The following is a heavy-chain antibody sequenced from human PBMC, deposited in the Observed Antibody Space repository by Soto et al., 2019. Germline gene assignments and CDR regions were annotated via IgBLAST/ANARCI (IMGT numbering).Heavy chain of an antibody. CDR1: GYTFTSYD. Sequence: ASVKVSCKASGYTFTSYDINWVRQATGQGLEWMGWMNPNSGNTGYAQKFQGRVTMTRNTSISTAYMELSSLRSEDTAVYYCARVEADYGSYYYYMDVWGKGTTVTV. D-gene: IGHD4-17*01. CDR2: MNPNSGNT. J-gene: IGHJ6*03. V-gene: IGHV1-8*01. CDR3: ARVEADYGSYYYYMDV.